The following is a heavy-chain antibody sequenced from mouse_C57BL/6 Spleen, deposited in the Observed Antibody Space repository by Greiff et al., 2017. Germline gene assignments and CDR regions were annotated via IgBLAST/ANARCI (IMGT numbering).Heavy chain of an antibody. CDR3: ARGTTVVAPFAY. J-gene: IGHJ3*01. V-gene: IGHV1-64*01. CDR1: GYTFTSYW. CDR2: IHPNSGST. Sequence: QVQLQQPGAELVKPGASVKLSCKASGYTFTSYWMHWVKQRPGQGLEWIGMIHPNSGSTNYNEKFKSKATLTVDKSSRTAYMKLSSLTSEDSAVYYCARGTTVVAPFAYWGQGTLVTVSA. D-gene: IGHD1-1*01.